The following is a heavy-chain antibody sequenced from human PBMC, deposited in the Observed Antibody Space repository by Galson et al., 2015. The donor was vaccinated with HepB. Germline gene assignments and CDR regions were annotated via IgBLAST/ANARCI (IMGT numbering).Heavy chain of an antibody. J-gene: IGHJ6*02. V-gene: IGHV6-1*01. CDR1: GDSVSNTAIA. Sequence: CAISGDSVSNTAIAWNWIRQSPSRGLEWLGRTYYRSKWYSDYAVSLEGRLTVNPDTSKNQFSLHLSSVTPEDTAVYYCASEEITTYGLDVWGQGTTVTVSS. CDR3: ASEEITTYGLDV. CDR2: TYYRSKWYS. D-gene: IGHD3-22*01.